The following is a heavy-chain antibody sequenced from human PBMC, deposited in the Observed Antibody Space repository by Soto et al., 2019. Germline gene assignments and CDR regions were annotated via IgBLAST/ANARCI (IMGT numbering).Heavy chain of an antibody. CDR3: ASELGYCSGGSCYGSWRRSSYYYGMDV. D-gene: IGHD2-15*01. V-gene: IGHV3-33*01. J-gene: IGHJ6*02. Sequence: GGSLRLSCAASGFTFSSYGMHWVRQAPGKGLEWVAVIWYDGSNKYYADSVKGRFTISRDNSKNTLYLQMNSLRAEDTAVYYCASELGYCSGGSCYGSWRRSSYYYGMDVWGQGTTVTVSS. CDR2: IWYDGSNK. CDR1: GFTFSSYG.